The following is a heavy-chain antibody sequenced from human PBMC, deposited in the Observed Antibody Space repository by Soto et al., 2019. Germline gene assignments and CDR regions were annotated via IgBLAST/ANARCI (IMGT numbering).Heavy chain of an antibody. CDR1: GYTFTSYG. Sequence: ASVKVSCKASGYTFTSYGISWVRQAPGQGLEWMGWISAYNGNTNYAQKLQGRVTMTTGTSTSTAYMELRSLRSDDTAVYYCARINEYYGFDAFDIWGQGTMVTVSS. J-gene: IGHJ3*02. D-gene: IGHD3-3*01. CDR3: ARINEYYGFDAFDI. CDR2: ISAYNGNT. V-gene: IGHV1-18*01.